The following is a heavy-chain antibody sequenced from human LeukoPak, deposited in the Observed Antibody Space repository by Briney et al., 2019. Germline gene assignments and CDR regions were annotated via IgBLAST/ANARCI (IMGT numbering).Heavy chain of an antibody. D-gene: IGHD2-2*01. CDR1: GGSLSSGGYY. CDR2: IYYSGST. J-gene: IGHJ6*02. CDR3: ARVSPSSTSYGMDV. Sequence: SETLSLTCTVSGGSLSSGGYYWSWIRQHPGKGLGWIGYIYYSGSTYYNPSLKSRVTISVDTSKNQFSLKLSSVTVADTAVYYCARVSPSSTSYGMDVWGQGTTVTVSS. V-gene: IGHV4-31*03.